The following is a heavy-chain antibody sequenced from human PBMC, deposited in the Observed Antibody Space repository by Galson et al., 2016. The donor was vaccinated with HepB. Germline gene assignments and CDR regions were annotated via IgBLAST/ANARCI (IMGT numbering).Heavy chain of an antibody. J-gene: IGHJ3*02. CDR1: GFTFNFYL. Sequence: LRLSCAASGFTFNFYLMSWVRQAPGKGLEWVANINQDGSEKSYMDSVKGRFTISRDNAKHSLYLQMNSLRAEDTAVYYCAKNFGDYVGDTFDMWGQGTMVTVSS. CDR2: INQDGSEK. V-gene: IGHV3-7*01. D-gene: IGHD4-17*01. CDR3: AKNFGDYVGDTFDM.